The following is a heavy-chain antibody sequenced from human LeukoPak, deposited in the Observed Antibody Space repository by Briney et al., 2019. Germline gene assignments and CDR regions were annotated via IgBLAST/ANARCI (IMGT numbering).Heavy chain of an antibody. D-gene: IGHD3-9*01. CDR1: GGSISSGGYS. CDR3: AGYDILTGYYTDY. Sequence: SETLSLTCAVSGGSISSGGYSWSWIRQPPGKGLEWIWYIYHSGSTYYNPSLKSRVTISVDRSKNQFSLKLSSVTAADTAVYYCAGYDILTGYYTDYWGQGTLVTVSS. CDR2: IYHSGST. V-gene: IGHV4-30-2*01. J-gene: IGHJ4*02.